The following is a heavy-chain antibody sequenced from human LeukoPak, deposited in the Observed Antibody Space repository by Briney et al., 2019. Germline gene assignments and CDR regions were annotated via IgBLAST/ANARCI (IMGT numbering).Heavy chain of an antibody. D-gene: IGHD4-17*01. V-gene: IGHV4-59*11. CDR2: ISYIGST. CDR1: DDSFSSHY. J-gene: IGHJ3*02. Sequence: SETLSLTCAVSDDSFSSHYWTWIRQPPGKGLEWIGYISYIGSTNYNPSLKSRVTISIGTSKNQFSLKLSSVTAADTAVYYCARDLVTVTKGFDIWGQGTMVSVSS. CDR3: ARDLVTVTKGFDI.